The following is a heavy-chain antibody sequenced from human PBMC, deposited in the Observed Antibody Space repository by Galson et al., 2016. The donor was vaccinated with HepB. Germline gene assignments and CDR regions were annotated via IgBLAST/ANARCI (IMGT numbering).Heavy chain of an antibody. CDR2: TSHDGTSS. CDR3: AKFETLSDPGY. D-gene: IGHD1-26*01. Sequence: SLRLSCAVSGFVFKNFGMHWVRQAPGKGLEWVAVTSHDGTSSFYGDSVKGRFVISRDNSKNTLFLHMSGLTLEDTAMYFCAKFETLSDPGYWGQGVRVVVSS. J-gene: IGHJ4*02. CDR1: GFVFKNFG. V-gene: IGHV3-30*18.